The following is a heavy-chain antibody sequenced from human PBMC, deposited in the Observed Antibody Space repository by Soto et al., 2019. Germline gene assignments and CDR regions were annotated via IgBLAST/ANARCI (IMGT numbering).Heavy chain of an antibody. CDR1: VFTFNSNA. CDR2: ISGSGGST. J-gene: IGHJ4*02. D-gene: IGHD6-13*01. Sequence: RGSMRLSCAASVFTFNSNAMSWVFQAPGKGLEWVSAISGSGGSTYYADSVKGRFTISRDNSKNTLYLQMNSLRAEDTAVYYCAKVRGSSWYGDFDNCGQGTLVTVYS. V-gene: IGHV3-23*01. CDR3: AKVRGSSWYGDFDN.